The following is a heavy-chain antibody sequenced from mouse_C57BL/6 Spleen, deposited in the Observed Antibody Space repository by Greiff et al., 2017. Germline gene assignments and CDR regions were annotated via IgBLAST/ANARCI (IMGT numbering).Heavy chain of an antibody. V-gene: IGHV5-17*01. CDR2: ISSGSSTI. D-gene: IGHD2-3*01. CDR1: GFTFSDYG. J-gene: IGHJ3*01. Sequence: EVQGVESGGGLVKPGGSLKLSCAASGFTFSDYGMHWVRQAPEKGLEWVAYISSGSSTIYYADTVKGRFTISRDNAKNTLFLQMTSLRSDDTAMYYCAKNSIYDGYSIAYWGQGTLVTVSA. CDR3: AKNSIYDGYSIAY.